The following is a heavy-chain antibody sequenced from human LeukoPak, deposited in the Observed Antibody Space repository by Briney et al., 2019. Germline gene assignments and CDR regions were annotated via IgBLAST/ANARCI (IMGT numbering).Heavy chain of an antibody. J-gene: IGHJ3*02. Sequence: GGSLRLSCAASGFTFSSYAMSCVRQAPGKGLEWLSAISGSGGSTYYADSVKGRFTISRDNSKNTLYLQMNSLRAEDTAVYYCAKFLGKSWGNQNAFDIWGQGTMVTVSS. V-gene: IGHV3-23*01. CDR2: ISGSGGST. D-gene: IGHD3-3*01. CDR3: AKFLGKSWGNQNAFDI. CDR1: GFTFSSYA.